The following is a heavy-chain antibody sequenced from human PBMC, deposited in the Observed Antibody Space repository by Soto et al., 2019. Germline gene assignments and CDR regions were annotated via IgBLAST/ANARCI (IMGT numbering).Heavy chain of an antibody. V-gene: IGHV4-31*03. CDR1: GGSISSGGYY. CDR3: ARESYGSGSYYNDYYGMDV. J-gene: IGHJ6*02. CDR2: IYYSGST. Sequence: SETLSLTCTVSGGSISSGGYYWSWIRQHPGKGLEWIGYIYYSGSTYYNPSLKSRVTISVDTSKNQFSLKLSSVTAAETAVYYCARESYGSGSYYNDYYGMDVWGQGTTVTVSS. D-gene: IGHD3-10*01.